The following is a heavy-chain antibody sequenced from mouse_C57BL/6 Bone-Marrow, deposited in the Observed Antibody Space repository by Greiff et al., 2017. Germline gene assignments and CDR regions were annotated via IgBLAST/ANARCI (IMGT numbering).Heavy chain of an antibody. Sequence: EVKLVESGPELVKPGASVKISCKASGYSFTDYNMNWVKQSNGKSLEWIGVINPNYGTTSYNQKFKGKATLTVDQSSSTAYMQLNSLTSEDSAVYYCARSNTTVVATNFDYWGQGTTLTVSS. CDR2: INPNYGTT. CDR1: GYSFTDYN. J-gene: IGHJ2*01. CDR3: ARSNTTVVATNFDY. V-gene: IGHV1-39*01. D-gene: IGHD1-1*01.